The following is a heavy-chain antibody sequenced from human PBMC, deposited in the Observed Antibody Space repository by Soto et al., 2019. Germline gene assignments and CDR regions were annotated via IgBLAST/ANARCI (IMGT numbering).Heavy chain of an antibody. CDR2: IWYDGSNK. V-gene: IGHV3-33*01. CDR3: ASTPGYCSGGSCSRGAFDI. Sequence: QVQLVESGGGVVQPGRSLRLSCAASGFTFSSYGMHWVRQAPGKGLEWVAVIWYDGSNKYYADSVKGRFTISRDNSKNTLYLQTNSLRAEDTAVYYCASTPGYCSGGSCSRGAFDIWGQGTMVTVSS. D-gene: IGHD2-15*01. CDR1: GFTFSSYG. J-gene: IGHJ3*02.